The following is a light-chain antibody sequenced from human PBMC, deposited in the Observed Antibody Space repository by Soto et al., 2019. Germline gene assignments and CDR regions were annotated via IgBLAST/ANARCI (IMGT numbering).Light chain of an antibody. J-gene: IGLJ2*01. Sequence: QSVLTQPPSVSGAPGQRVSISCTGSSANIGPGYDVHWYQQLPGTAPKLLIYTNNNRPSGVPDRFSGSKSGTSASLAITGLQAEDEADYHCASWDDSLNGVVFGGGTQLTVL. CDR2: TNN. V-gene: IGLV1-40*01. CDR1: SANIGPGYD. CDR3: ASWDDSLNGVV.